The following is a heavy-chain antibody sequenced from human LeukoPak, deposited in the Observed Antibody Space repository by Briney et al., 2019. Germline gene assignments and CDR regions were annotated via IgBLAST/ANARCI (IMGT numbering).Heavy chain of an antibody. D-gene: IGHD5-12*01. CDR3: AKGYSGYITVRFDY. J-gene: IGHJ4*02. CDR1: GFTFSSYG. Sequence: GGSLRLSCAASGFTFSSYGMHWVRQAPGKGLEWVAFIRYDGSNKYYADSVKGRFTISRDNSKNTLYLQMNSLRAEDTAVYYCAKGYSGYITVRFDYWGQGTLVTVSS. CDR2: IRYDGSNK. V-gene: IGHV3-30*02.